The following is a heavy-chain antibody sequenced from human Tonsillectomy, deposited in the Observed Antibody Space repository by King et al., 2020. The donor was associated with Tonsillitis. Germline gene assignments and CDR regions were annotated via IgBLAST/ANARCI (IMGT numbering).Heavy chain of an antibody. CDR3: AKDLPGGAYDAFDI. D-gene: IGHD3-10*01. Sequence: VQLVESGGGVVQPGRSLRLSCAASGFTFSSYGMHWVRQAPGKGLEWVAVISYDGSNKYYADSVKGRFTISRDNSKNTLYLQMNSLRDEDTAVYYCAKDLPGGAYDAFDIWGQGTMVTVSS. V-gene: IGHV3-30*18. J-gene: IGHJ3*02. CDR2: ISYDGSNK. CDR1: GFTFSSYG.